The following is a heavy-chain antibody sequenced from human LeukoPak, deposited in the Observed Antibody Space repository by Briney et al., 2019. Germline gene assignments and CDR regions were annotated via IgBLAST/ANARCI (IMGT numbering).Heavy chain of an antibody. CDR3: AKAASSSWPSYYYGMDV. V-gene: IGHV3-23*01. CDR2: ITGSGGNT. J-gene: IGHJ6*02. D-gene: IGHD6-13*01. Sequence: GGSLRLSCAASGFIFSTYSMSWVRQAPGKGLEWVSVITGSGGNTYYADSVKGRFTISKDNSRNTVYLQMSSLRVDDTAVYYCAKAASSSWPSYYYGMDVWGQGTTVTVSS. CDR1: GFIFSTYS.